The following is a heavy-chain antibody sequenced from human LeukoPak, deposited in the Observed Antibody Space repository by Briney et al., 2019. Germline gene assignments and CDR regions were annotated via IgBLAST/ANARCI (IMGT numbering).Heavy chain of an antibody. V-gene: IGHV3-48*03. J-gene: IGHJ5*02. CDR2: ISSSGSTI. D-gene: IGHD2/OR15-2a*01. Sequence: GGSLRLSCAASGFTFSNYEMNWVRQAPGKGLEWVSYISSSGSTIYYADSVKGRFTISRDNAKNSLYLQMNSLRAEDTAVYYCARGKTSQNIVTRKTYNWFDPWGQGTLVTVSS. CDR1: GFTFSNYE. CDR3: ARGKTSQNIVTRKTYNWFDP.